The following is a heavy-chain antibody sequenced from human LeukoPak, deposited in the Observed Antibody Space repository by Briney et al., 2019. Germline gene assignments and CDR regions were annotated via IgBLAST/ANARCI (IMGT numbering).Heavy chain of an antibody. J-gene: IGHJ6*02. CDR3: ARDRTDVLLWFGEGDYYYGMDV. CDR1: GYTFTGYY. D-gene: IGHD3-10*01. CDR2: INPNSGGT. V-gene: IGHV1-2*02. Sequence: ASVKVSCKASGYTFTGYYMHWVRQAPGQGLEWMGWINPNSGGTNYAQKFQGRVTMTRDTSISTAYMKLSRLRSDDMAVYYCARDRTDVLLWFGEGDYYYGMDVWGQGTTVTVSS.